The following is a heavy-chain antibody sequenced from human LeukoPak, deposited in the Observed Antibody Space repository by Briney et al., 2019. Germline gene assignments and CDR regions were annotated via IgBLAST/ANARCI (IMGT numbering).Heavy chain of an antibody. CDR3: ARIRDGYNDAYDI. D-gene: IGHD5-24*01. CDR1: GYTFTSYY. J-gene: IGHJ3*02. CDR2: IYPGGGNT. V-gene: IGHV1-46*01. Sequence: ASVKVSCKASGYTFTSYYIHWVRQAPGQGLEWMGIIYPGGGNTNYAQNFQGRVTMTRDTSASTVYMELSSLRSEDTAIYYCARIRDGYNDAYDIWGQGTVVTVPS.